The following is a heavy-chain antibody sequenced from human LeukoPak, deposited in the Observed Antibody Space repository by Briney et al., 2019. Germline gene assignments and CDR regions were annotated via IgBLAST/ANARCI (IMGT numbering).Heavy chain of an antibody. CDR1: GFTFSNYG. J-gene: IGHJ4*02. CDR3: AKGSSGWTYYFDY. V-gene: IGHV3-30*02. CDR2: IRYDGSNE. Sequence: GGSLRLSCAASGFTFSNYGMHWVRQAPGKGLEWVAFIRYDGSNEYADSVKGRFTISRDNSKNTLYLQMNTLRSEDTAVYYCAKGSSGWTYYFDYWGQGTLVTVSS. D-gene: IGHD6-19*01.